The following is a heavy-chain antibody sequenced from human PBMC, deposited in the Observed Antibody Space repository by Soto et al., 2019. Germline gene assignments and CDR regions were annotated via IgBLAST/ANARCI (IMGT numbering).Heavy chain of an antibody. V-gene: IGHV3-30*04. D-gene: IGHD3-22*01. CDR3: VRSRGYLYDY. J-gene: IGHJ4*02. Sequence: QVQLVESGGGVVQPGRSLRLSCAASGFTLSNYAMHWVRQAPGKGLEWVTFISFDGSNTFYVDSVKGRFTISRDNSKNTLYLQMNSLRPEDTAAYYCVRSRGYLYDYWGQGTLVTVSS. CDR1: GFTLSNYA. CDR2: ISFDGSNT.